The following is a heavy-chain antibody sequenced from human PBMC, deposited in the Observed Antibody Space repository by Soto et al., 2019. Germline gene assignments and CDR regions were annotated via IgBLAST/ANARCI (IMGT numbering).Heavy chain of an antibody. V-gene: IGHV3-21*01. J-gene: IGHJ4*02. CDR1: GFTFSSYS. CDR3: ARAPLDCSGGSCYLFDY. CDR2: ISSSSSYI. D-gene: IGHD2-15*01. Sequence: VGSLRLSCAASGFTFSSYSMNWVRQAPGKGLEWVSSISSSSSYIYYADSVKGRFTISRDNAKNSLYLQMNSLRAEDTAVYYCARAPLDCSGGSCYLFDYWGQGTLVTVSS.